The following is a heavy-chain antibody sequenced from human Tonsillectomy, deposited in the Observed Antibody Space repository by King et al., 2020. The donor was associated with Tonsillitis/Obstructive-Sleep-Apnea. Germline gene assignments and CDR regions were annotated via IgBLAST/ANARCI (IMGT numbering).Heavy chain of an antibody. CDR2: INTNTGNP. CDR3: ARGIGCSGGSCYGRRFDP. Sequence: QLVQSGSELKDPGASVKVSCKASGYTFTNYAMNWVRQAPGQGLEWMGWINTNTGNPTYAQGFTGRFVFSLDTSVRTSYLQIRSLKAEDSAVYYCARGIGCSGGSCYGRRFDPWGQGTLVTVSS. V-gene: IGHV7-4-1*02. J-gene: IGHJ5*02. D-gene: IGHD2-15*01. CDR1: GYTFTNYA.